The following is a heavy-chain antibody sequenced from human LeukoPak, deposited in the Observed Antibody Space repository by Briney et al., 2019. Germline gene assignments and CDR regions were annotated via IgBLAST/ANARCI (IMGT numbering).Heavy chain of an antibody. CDR3: ARWNRMANREFFD. CDR1: GFNFINFP. D-gene: IGHD5-24*01. V-gene: IGHV3-23*01. Sequence: PGGSLRHSCAASGFNFINFPMTWFRQAPGKGLEWVSFIGANGDTNYAESVKDRFTISRDNSKKTLFLEIQSLRVEDTAVYYCARWNRMANREFFDWGQGTLVVVAS. J-gene: IGHJ4*02. CDR2: IGANGDT.